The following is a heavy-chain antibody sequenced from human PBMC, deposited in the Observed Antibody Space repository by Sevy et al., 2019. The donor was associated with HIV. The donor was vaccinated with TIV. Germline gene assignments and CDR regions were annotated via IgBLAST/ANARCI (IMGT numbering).Heavy chain of an antibody. V-gene: IGHV3-20*04. CDR3: ARDRRGYFHKSGYLISDAFDV. Sequence: GGSLRLSCEASGFSFDDYTMNWVRQAPGKGLEWVSGITWNGDNIGYAESVKGRFTVSRNNDKKSLYLQMDSLRAEDMAVYYCARDRRGYFHKSGYLISDAFDVWGQGTMVTVSS. D-gene: IGHD5-12*01. J-gene: IGHJ3*01. CDR2: ITWNGDNI. CDR1: GFSFDDYT.